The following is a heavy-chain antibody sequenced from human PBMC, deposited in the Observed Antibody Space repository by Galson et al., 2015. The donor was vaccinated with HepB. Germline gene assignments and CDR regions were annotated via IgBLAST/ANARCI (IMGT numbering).Heavy chain of an antibody. CDR2: ISSSSNTI. Sequence: SLRLSCAASGFTFSSYSMNWVRQAPGKGLEWVSYISSSSNTIYYADSVKGRFTISRDNAKNSLYLQMNSLRAEDTAVYYCARDSTYDFWSGYYLSGYYYMDVWGKGTTVTVSS. CDR1: GFTFSSYS. V-gene: IGHV3-48*01. CDR3: ARDSTYDFWSGYYLSGYYYMDV. J-gene: IGHJ6*03. D-gene: IGHD3-3*01.